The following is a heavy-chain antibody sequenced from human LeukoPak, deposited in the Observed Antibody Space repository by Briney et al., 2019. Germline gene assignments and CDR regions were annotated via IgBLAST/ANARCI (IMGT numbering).Heavy chain of an antibody. CDR2: INWNGGST. D-gene: IGHD5-12*01. J-gene: IGHJ4*02. V-gene: IGHV3-20*04. Sequence: GGSLRLSCACSGFTFDDYGMSWVRQAPGKGLEWVSGINWNGGSTGYADSVKGRFTISRDNAKNSLYLQMNSLRAEDTALYYCARSRGYSGYEYFDYWGQGTLVTVSS. CDR1: GFTFDDYG. CDR3: ARSRGYSGYEYFDY.